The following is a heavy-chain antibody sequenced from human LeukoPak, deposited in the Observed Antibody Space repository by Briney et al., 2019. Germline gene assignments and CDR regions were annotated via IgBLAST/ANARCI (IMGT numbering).Heavy chain of an antibody. V-gene: IGHV3-21*01. J-gene: IGHJ6*02. D-gene: IGHD3-9*01. CDR3: ARDQEMVLRYFDWLGPHYYYYGMDV. CDR1: GFTFSGYS. Sequence: PGGSLRLSCAASGFTFSGYSMNWVRQAPGKGLEWVSSISSSSSYIYYADSVKGRFTISRDNAKNSLYLQMNSLRAEDTAVYYCARDQEMVLRYFDWLGPHYYYYGMDVWGQGTTVTVSS. CDR2: ISSSSSYI.